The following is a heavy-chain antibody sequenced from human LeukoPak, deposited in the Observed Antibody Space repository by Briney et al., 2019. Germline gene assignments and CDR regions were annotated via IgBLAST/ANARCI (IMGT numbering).Heavy chain of an antibody. D-gene: IGHD5-18*01. J-gene: IGHJ4*02. V-gene: IGHV3-49*03. Sequence: GGSLRLACTASGFTFGDYAMSWFRQAPGKGLEWVGFIRSKAYGGTTEYAASVKGRFTISRDDSKSIAYLQMNSLKTEDTAVYYCTRAIREYSYGPSKYYFDYWGQGTLVTVSS. CDR1: GFTFGDYA. CDR3: TRAIREYSYGPSKYYFDY. CDR2: IRSKAYGGTT.